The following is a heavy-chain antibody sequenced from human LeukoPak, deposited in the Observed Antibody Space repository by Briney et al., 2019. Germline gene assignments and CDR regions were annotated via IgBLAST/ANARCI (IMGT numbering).Heavy chain of an antibody. CDR1: GFTFSDYH. CDR3: ARELNGAFDP. V-gene: IGHV3-11*04. Sequence: PGGSLRLSCAASGFTFSDYHIISSSGSPIYYADSVKGRFTISRDNAKNSLYLQMNSLRAEDTAVYYCARELNGAFDPWGPGTLVTVSS. CDR2: SSSGSPI. D-gene: IGHD1-1*01. J-gene: IGHJ5*02.